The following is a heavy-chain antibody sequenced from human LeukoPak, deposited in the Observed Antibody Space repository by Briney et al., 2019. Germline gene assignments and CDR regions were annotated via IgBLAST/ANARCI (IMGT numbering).Heavy chain of an antibody. Sequence: GGSLRLSCAASGFTFSSYSMHWVRQAPGKGLEWVAVIWYDGSNKYYADSVKGRFTISRDNSKNTLYLQMNSLRAEDTAVYYCARESIAVAGNFDYWGQGTLVTVSS. V-gene: IGHV3-33*01. CDR3: ARESIAVAGNFDY. CDR2: IWYDGSNK. CDR1: GFTFSSYS. D-gene: IGHD6-19*01. J-gene: IGHJ4*02.